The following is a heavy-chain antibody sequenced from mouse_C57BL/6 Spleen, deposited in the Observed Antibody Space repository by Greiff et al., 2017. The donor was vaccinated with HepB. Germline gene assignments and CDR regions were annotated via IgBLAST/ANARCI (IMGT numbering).Heavy chain of an antibody. V-gene: IGHV7-3*01. CDR2: IRNKANGYTT. Sequence: EVHLVESGGGLVQPGGSLSLSCAASGFTFTDYYMSWVRQPPGKALEWLGFIRNKANGYTTEYSASVKGRFTISRDNSQSILYLQMNALRAEDSATYYCARYNSNYEAWFAYWGQGTLVTVSA. D-gene: IGHD2-5*01. CDR3: ARYNSNYEAWFAY. CDR1: GFTFTDYY. J-gene: IGHJ3*01.